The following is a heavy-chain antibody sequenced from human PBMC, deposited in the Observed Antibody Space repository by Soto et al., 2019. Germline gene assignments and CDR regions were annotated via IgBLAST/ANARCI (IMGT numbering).Heavy chain of an antibody. Sequence: QVQLVASGGDVVQPGRSLRLSCAASGFIFSNYGFHWVRQAPGKGLEWVAAIWYDGSKQYYADSVKGRFTISRDDSKNTLYLQMNGLRAEYTAVYYCARDISYGSLVWGQGTMVTVSS. CDR1: GFIFSNYG. V-gene: IGHV3-33*01. CDR2: IWYDGSKQ. D-gene: IGHD3-16*01. J-gene: IGHJ3*01. CDR3: ARDISYGSLV.